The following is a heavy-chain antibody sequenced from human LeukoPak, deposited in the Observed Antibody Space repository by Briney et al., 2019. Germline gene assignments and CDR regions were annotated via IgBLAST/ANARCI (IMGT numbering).Heavy chain of an antibody. CDR1: GYTFTSYG. CDR2: ISPYYGNT. Sequence: GASVKVPCKASGYTFTSYGISWVRQAPGQGLEWMGWISPYYGNTNYAQKLQGRVTMTTDTSTSTAYMELRSLRSDDTAVYYCARVGGSGWTKGYFDYWGQGTLVTVSS. V-gene: IGHV1-18*01. D-gene: IGHD6-19*01. CDR3: ARVGGSGWTKGYFDY. J-gene: IGHJ4*02.